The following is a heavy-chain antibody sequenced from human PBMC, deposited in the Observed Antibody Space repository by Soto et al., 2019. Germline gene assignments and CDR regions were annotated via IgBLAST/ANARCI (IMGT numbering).Heavy chain of an antibody. V-gene: IGHV1-18*01. CDR3: ARGPTDYYDNSGDYSLDY. CDR2: ISIYNGDT. D-gene: IGHD3-22*01. J-gene: IGHJ4*02. CDR1: GYTFITYG. Sequence: QVQLVQSGAEVKEPGASVKVSCKASGYTFITYGMSWVRQAPGQGLDWMGWISIYNGDTKYADRLQGRVAMTTDTTTGTAYMELRSLRSDDTAVYYCARGPTDYYDNSGDYSLDYWGQGPLVTVSS.